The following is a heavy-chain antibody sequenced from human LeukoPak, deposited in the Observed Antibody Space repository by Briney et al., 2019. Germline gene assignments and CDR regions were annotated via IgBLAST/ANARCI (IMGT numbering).Heavy chain of an antibody. CDR2: ITKFGST. Sequence: ASVNVSCKASGDTFSNYAISWVRLAPGQGLEWMGAITKFGSTNYAHNFVGRVTMTADKSTSTAYMELSSLKSDDTAVYYCARDRSGYGNYFDFWGQGTLVTVSS. CDR1: GDTFSNYA. J-gene: IGHJ4*02. CDR3: ARDRSGYGNYFDF. D-gene: IGHD5-18*01. V-gene: IGHV1-69*06.